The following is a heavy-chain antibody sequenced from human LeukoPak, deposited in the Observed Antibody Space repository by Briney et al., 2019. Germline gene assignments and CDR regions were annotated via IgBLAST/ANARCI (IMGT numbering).Heavy chain of an antibody. CDR3: ARHRSPLESFHH. J-gene: IGHJ1*01. CDR2: LHPSGAT. V-gene: IGHV4-4*07. D-gene: IGHD3-3*01. CDR1: GSSISGYY. Sequence: SETLSLTCTVSGSSISGYYWNWIRQPAGKGLEWIGRLHPSGATNYNPSLKSRITMSLDTSKNQFSLKLSSVNAADTAMYYCARHRSPLESFHHWGQGTLVTVSS.